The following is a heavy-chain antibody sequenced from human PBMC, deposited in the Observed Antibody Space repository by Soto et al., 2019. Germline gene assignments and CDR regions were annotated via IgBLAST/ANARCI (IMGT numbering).Heavy chain of an antibody. CDR3: ARTIVDTAMAQGWFDP. Sequence: SETLSLTCTVSGGSISKGSYYWVWIRQPPGKGLEWIGYIYYSGSTYYNPSLKSRVTISVDTSKNQFSLKLSSVTAADTAVYYCARTIVDTAMAQGWFDPWGQGTLVTVSS. V-gene: IGHV4-30-4*08. CDR1: GGSISKGSYY. CDR2: IYYSGST. D-gene: IGHD5-18*01. J-gene: IGHJ5*02.